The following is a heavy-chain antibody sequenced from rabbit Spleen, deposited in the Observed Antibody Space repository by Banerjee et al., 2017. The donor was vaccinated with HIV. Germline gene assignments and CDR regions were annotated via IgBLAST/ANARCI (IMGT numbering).Heavy chain of an antibody. CDR1: GIDFSSYNF. J-gene: IGHJ4*01. Sequence: QEQLVDYGGDLVQPGASLTLTCKASGIDFSSYNFICWVRQAPGKGLEWIACIDIGSSGFTYFASWAKGRFTISKTSSTTVTLQLNSLTAADTATYFCARPGYEAYGFNLWGPGPWSPS. CDR3: ARPGYEAYGFNL. CDR2: IDIGSSGFT. V-gene: IGHV1S45*01. D-gene: IGHD7-1*01.